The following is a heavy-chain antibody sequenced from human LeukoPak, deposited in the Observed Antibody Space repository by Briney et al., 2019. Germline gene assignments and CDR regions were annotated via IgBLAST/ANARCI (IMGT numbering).Heavy chain of an antibody. CDR1: GFTFSTYW. CDR3: ARVRCSSNSCFPDY. CDR2: IKQDGSDK. D-gene: IGHD2-2*01. J-gene: IGHJ4*02. V-gene: IGHV3-7*01. Sequence: QAGVSLRLSCAASGFTFSTYWMSWVRQAPGKGLEWVANIKQDGSDKYYVDSVKGRFTISRDNAKNSLFLQMNSLRAEDTAVYYCARVRCSSNSCFPDYWGQGTLVTVSS.